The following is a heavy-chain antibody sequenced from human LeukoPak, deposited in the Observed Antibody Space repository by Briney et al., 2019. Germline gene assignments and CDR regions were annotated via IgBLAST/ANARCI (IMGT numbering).Heavy chain of an antibody. J-gene: IGHJ6*02. V-gene: IGHV3-23*01. CDR3: AKDLEVGNYYYYYGMDV. D-gene: IGHD3-3*01. CDR2: ISGSGGST. CDR1: GFTFSGYA. Sequence: SGGSLRLSCAASGFTFSGYAMSWVRQAPGKGLEWVSAISGSGGSTYYADSVKGRFTISRDNSKNTLYLQMNSLRAEDTAVYYCAKDLEVGNYYYYYGMDVWGQGTTVTVSS.